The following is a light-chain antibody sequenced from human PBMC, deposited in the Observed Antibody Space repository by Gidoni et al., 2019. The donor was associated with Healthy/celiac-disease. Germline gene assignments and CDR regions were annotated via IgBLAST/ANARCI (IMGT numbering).Light chain of an antibody. CDR3: QQRST. J-gene: IGKJ4*01. V-gene: IGKV3-11*01. CDR2: DAS. Sequence: EIVLTQSPATLSLSPGERATLSCRASQSVSSYLDWYQQKPGQAPRLLIYDASNRATGIPARFSGSGSGTDFTLTISSLEPKDFAVYYCQQRSTFGGGTKVEIK. CDR1: QSVSSY.